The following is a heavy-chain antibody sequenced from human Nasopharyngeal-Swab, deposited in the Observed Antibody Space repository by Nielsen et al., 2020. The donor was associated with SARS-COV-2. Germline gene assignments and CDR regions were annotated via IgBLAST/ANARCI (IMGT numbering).Heavy chain of an antibody. CDR2: IYWDDDK. CDR3: AHRIAGLRFPYFDY. J-gene: IGHJ4*02. Sequence: SGPTLVKPTQTLTLTCTFSGFSLSTSGVGVGWIRQPPGKALEWLALIYWDDDKRYSPSLKSRLTITKDTSKNQVVLTMTNMDPVDTATYYCAHRIAGLRFPYFDYWGQGTLVTVSS. V-gene: IGHV2-5*02. CDR1: GFSLSTSGVG. D-gene: IGHD5-12*01.